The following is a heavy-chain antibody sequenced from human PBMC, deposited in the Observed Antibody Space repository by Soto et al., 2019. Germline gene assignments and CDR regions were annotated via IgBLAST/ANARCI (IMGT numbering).Heavy chain of an antibody. V-gene: IGHV1-69*12. D-gene: IGHD5-12*01. Sequence: QVQLGQSGAEVKKPGYSVKVSCKASGGTFSSYAISWVRQAPGQGLEWMGGIIPIFGTANYAQKFQGRVTITADESTGPVYVELSSLRAEDTAVYYCARERLGAGYRNDYWGQGTLVTVSS. CDR3: ARERLGAGYRNDY. CDR2: IIPIFGTA. CDR1: GGTFSSYA. J-gene: IGHJ4*02.